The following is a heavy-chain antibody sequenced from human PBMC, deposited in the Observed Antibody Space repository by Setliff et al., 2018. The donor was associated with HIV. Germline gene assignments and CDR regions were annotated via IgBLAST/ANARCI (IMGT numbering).Heavy chain of an antibody. D-gene: IGHD3-10*02. CDR2: INSDGRST. CDR3: TTGVLPQLYDVVGGDF. V-gene: IGHV3-74*01. J-gene: IGHJ4*02. Sequence: LRLSCAASGFTFSGSWMHWVRQAPGEGLVWISRINSDGRSTIYADSVKGRFTISRDNAKNTLYLQLNSLRVEDTAVYYCTTGVLPQLYDVVGGDFWGQGTLVTVSS. CDR1: GFTFSGSW.